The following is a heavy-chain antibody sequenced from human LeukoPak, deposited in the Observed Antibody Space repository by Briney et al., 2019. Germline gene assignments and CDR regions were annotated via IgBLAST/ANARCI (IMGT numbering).Heavy chain of an antibody. Sequence: SETLSLTCAVYGGSFSGYYWNWIRQPPGKGLEWIGEINHSGSTNYNPSLKSRLTISVDTSKNQFSLKLDSVTAADTAVYYCVTTGGYWGPGTLVTVSS. D-gene: IGHD7-27*01. J-gene: IGHJ4*02. CDR3: VTTGGY. CDR1: GGSFSGYY. CDR2: INHSGST. V-gene: IGHV4-34*01.